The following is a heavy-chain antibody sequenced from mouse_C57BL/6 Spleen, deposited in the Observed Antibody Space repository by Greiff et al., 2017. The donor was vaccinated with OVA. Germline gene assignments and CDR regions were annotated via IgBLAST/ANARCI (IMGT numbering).Heavy chain of an antibody. Sequence: VQLQQSGAELVKPGASVKISCKASGYAFSSYWMNWVKQRPGKGLEWIGQIYPGDGDTNYNGKFKGKATLTADKSSSTAYMQLSSLTSEDSAVYFCARGIDYGNYLDYWGQGTTLTVSS. D-gene: IGHD2-1*01. V-gene: IGHV1-80*01. CDR2: IYPGDGDT. CDR1: GYAFSSYW. J-gene: IGHJ2*01. CDR3: ARGIDYGNYLDY.